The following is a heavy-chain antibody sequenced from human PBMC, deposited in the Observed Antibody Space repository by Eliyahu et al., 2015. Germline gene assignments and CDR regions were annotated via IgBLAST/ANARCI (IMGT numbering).Heavy chain of an antibody. CDR2: IXGSGDTT. J-gene: IGHJ6*02. CDR1: GFTFDMFA. CDR3: AKEVLIINRYYYFYHGLDV. V-gene: IGHV3-23*01. Sequence: EVQLLESGGDFVQPGGSLRLSCAASGFTFDMFAXNWVRQPPGKGAGWVSGIXGSGDTTYYADSVRGRFTMSRDNSKNTVYLQMNNLRAEDTAVYYCAKEVLIINRYYYFYHGLDVWGQGTTVTVSS. D-gene: IGHD3-3*01.